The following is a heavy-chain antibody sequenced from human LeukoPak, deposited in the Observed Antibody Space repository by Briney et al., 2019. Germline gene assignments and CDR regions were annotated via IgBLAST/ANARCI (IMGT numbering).Heavy chain of an antibody. CDR1: GYTLTELS. CDR2: FDPEDGET. Sequence: ASVKVSCKVSGYTLTELSMHWVRQAPGKGLEWMGGFDPEDGETIYAQKFQGRVTMTEDTSTDTAYMELSSLRSEDTAVYYCATNSPGVYDSSGGPPDYWGQGTLVTVSS. J-gene: IGHJ4*02. V-gene: IGHV1-24*01. D-gene: IGHD3-22*01. CDR3: ATNSPGVYDSSGGPPDY.